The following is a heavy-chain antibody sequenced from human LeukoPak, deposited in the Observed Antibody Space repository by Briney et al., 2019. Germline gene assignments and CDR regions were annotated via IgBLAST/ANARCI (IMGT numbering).Heavy chain of an antibody. CDR3: ARPLPASNYEFGY. J-gene: IGHJ4*02. V-gene: IGHV4-34*01. CDR1: GGSFSGYY. D-gene: IGHD4-11*01. CDR2: INHSGST. Sequence: SETLSLTCAVYGGSFSGYYWSWIRQPPGKGLEWIGEINHSGSTNYNPSLKSRVTISVDTSKNQFSLKLSSVTAADTAVYYCARPLPASNYEFGYWGQGTLVTVSS.